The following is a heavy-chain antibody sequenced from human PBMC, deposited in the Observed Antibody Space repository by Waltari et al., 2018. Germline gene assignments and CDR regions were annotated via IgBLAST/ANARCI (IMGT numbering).Heavy chain of an antibody. Sequence: EVQLVESGGGLVQPGGSLRLSCAASGFTFSSYWMSWVRQAPGKGLEWVANIKQDGSEKYYVDSVKGRFTISRDNAKNSLYLQMNSLRAEDTAVYYWARWNYGYVWGSYRDYFDYWGQGTLVTVSS. CDR3: ARWNYGYVWGSYRDYFDY. CDR2: IKQDGSEK. J-gene: IGHJ4*02. D-gene: IGHD3-16*02. CDR1: GFTFSSYW. V-gene: IGHV3-7*01.